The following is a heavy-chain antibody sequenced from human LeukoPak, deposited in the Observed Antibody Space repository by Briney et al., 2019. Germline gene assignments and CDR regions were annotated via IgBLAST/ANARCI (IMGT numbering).Heavy chain of an antibody. CDR1: GGSVSSGSYY. CDR3: ARILYGAVAGTDY. D-gene: IGHD6-19*01. J-gene: IGHJ4*02. V-gene: IGHV4-61*01. CDR2: IYYSGST. Sequence: SETLSLTCTVSGGSVSSGSYYRSWIRQPPGKGLEWIGYIYYSGSTNYNPSLKSRVTISVDTSKNQFSLKLSSVTAADTAVYYCARILYGAVAGTDYWGQGTLVTVSS.